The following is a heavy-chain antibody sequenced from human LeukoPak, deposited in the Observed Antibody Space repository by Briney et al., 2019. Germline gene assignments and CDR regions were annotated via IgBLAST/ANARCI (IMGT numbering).Heavy chain of an antibody. CDR2: IIRGSGHI. CDR1: RFTFSNYS. CDR3: ARVDAALDY. V-gene: IGHV3-21*01. D-gene: IGHD6-6*01. Sequence: PGGSLRLSCAASRFTFSNYSMNWVRQAPGKGLEWVSYIIRGSGHIYYADSVKGRFTISRDNARNSLYLQMNSLRAEDTAIYYCARVDAALDYWGQGTLVTVSS. J-gene: IGHJ4*02.